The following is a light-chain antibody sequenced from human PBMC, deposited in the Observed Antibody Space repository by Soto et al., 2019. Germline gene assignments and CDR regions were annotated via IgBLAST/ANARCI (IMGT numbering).Light chain of an antibody. V-gene: IGKV1-5*03. Sequence: DIQMTQSPSTLSASVGDRVTITCRASQSISVWLALYQQKAGKAPNLLIYKESRLESGVPSRFSGSGSETEFTLTISGLQPGDSATYYCQQYNSYSPTFGQGTKVEVK. CDR1: QSISVW. CDR3: QQYNSYSPT. J-gene: IGKJ1*01. CDR2: KES.